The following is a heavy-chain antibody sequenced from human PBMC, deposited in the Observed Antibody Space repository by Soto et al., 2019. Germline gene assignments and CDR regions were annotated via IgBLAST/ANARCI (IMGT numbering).Heavy chain of an antibody. J-gene: IGHJ4*02. CDR2: ISAYNGNT. CDR1: GYTFTSYG. V-gene: IGHV1-18*04. CDR3: ARFAYYYGSGSSNFDY. Sequence: ASVKVSCKVSGYTFTSYGISWVRQAPGQGLEWMGWISAYNGNTNYAQKLQGRVTMTTDTSTSTAYMELRSLRSDDTAVYYCARFAYYYGSGSSNFDYWGQGPLVTVSS. D-gene: IGHD3-10*01.